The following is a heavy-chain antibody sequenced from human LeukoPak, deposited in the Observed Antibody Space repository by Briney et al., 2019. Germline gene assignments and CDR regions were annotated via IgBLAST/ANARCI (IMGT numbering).Heavy chain of an antibody. J-gene: IGHJ5*02. V-gene: IGHV3-48*03. D-gene: IGHD3-10*01. CDR2: ISSSGSTI. CDR1: GFTFSSYE. CDR3: ARDNYYGSGSYHWFDP. Sequence: GGSLRLSCAASGFTFSSYEMNWVRQAPGKGLEWVSYISSSGSTIYYADSVKGRFTISRDNAKNSLYLQMNSLRAEDTAVYYCARDNYYGSGSYHWFDPWGQGTLVTVAS.